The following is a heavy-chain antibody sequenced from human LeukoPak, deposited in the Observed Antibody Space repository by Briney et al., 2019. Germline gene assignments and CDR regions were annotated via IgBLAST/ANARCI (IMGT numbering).Heavy chain of an antibody. V-gene: IGHV3-7*01. CDR2: IKQDGSEK. D-gene: IGHD2-2*01. Sequence: GGSLRLSCAASGFTFSSYWMSWVRQAPGKGLEWVANIKQDGSEKYYVDSVKGRFTISRDNAKNSLYLQMNSLRAEDTAVYYCARDGGGVDCSSTSCSHDYWGQGTLVTVSS. CDR1: GFTFSSYW. CDR3: ARDGGGVDCSSTSCSHDY. J-gene: IGHJ4*02.